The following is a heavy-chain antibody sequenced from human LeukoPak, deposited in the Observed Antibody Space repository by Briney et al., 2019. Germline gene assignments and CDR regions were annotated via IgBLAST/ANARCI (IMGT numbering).Heavy chain of an antibody. D-gene: IGHD6-19*01. CDR2: INHSGST. J-gene: IGHJ4*02. V-gene: IGHV4-34*01. Sequence: PSETLSLTCAVYGGPFSGYYWSWIRQPPGKRLEWIGEINHSGSTNYNPSLKSRVTISVDTSKNQFSLKLSSVTAADTAVYYCASRNSSGFDYWGQGTLVTVSS. CDR3: ASRNSSGFDY. CDR1: GGPFSGYY.